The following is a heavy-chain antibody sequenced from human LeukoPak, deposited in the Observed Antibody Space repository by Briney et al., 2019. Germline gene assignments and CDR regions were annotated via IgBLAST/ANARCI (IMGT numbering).Heavy chain of an antibody. V-gene: IGHV1-2*02. Sequence: ASVKVSCKASGYTFTGYYMHWVRQAPGQGLEWMGWINPNSGGTNYAQKFQDRVTMTRDTSISTAYMELSRLRSDDTAVYYCATSIAAAGTGWFDPWGQGTLVTVSS. J-gene: IGHJ5*02. CDR3: ATSIAAAGTGWFDP. CDR1: GYTFTGYY. D-gene: IGHD6-13*01. CDR2: INPNSGGT.